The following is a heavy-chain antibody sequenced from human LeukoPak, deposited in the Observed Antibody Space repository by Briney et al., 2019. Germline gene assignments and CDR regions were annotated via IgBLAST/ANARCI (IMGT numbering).Heavy chain of an antibody. V-gene: IGHV4-34*01. CDR3: ARVNSSSWYGAYYYYYYMDV. Sequence: SETLSLTCAVYGGSFSGYYWSWIRQPPGKGLEWIGEINHSGSTNYNPSLKSRVTISVDTSKNQFSLKLSSVTAADTAVYYCARVNSSSWYGAYYYYYYMDVWGKGTTVTVSS. CDR2: INHSGST. D-gene: IGHD6-13*01. J-gene: IGHJ6*03. CDR1: GGSFSGYY.